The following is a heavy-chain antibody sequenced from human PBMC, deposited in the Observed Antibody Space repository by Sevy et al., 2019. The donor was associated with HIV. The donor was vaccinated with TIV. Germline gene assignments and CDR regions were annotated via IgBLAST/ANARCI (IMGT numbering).Heavy chain of an antibody. D-gene: IGHD2-21*02. CDR1: GFAFDDYT. V-gene: IGHV3-43*01. CDR2: INWNGDDT. Sequence: GGSLRLSCAASGFAFDDYTMHWVSQAPGKGLEWVSLINWNGDDTYYADSVKGRFTISRDNSRNSLYLQMNSLRTEDTALYYCAKERNCGRDCLYFQHWGQGTLVTVSS. CDR3: AKERNCGRDCLYFQH. J-gene: IGHJ1*01.